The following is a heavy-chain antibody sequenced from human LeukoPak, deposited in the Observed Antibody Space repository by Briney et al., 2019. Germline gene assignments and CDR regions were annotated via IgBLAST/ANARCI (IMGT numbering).Heavy chain of an antibody. Sequence: SETLSLTCTVSGYSISSGYFWGWIRQPPGKGLECIGTIYHSGSTYYNPSLKSRVTISVDTSKDQFPLKLNSVTAADTAVYYCARHGDLIAAAGTGWFDPWGQGTLVTVSS. J-gene: IGHJ5*02. CDR1: GYSISSGYF. V-gene: IGHV4-38-2*02. D-gene: IGHD6-13*01. CDR3: ARHGDLIAAAGTGWFDP. CDR2: IYHSGST.